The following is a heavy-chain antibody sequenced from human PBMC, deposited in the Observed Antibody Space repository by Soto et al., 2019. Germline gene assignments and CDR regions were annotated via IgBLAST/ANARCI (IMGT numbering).Heavy chain of an antibody. Sequence: SETLSLTCNLSGGSFHNFYWLWIRQPPGKGLEWVGHVHYSGSTNYSPSLNSRATISLDTSKSQLSLKLRSVTAADTAMYFCARGVDYYATSCYFSFDSWGQGIPVTVSS. CDR1: GGSFHNFY. J-gene: IGHJ4*02. CDR2: VHYSGST. D-gene: IGHD2-15*01. CDR3: ARGVDYYATSCYFSFDS. V-gene: IGHV4-59*01.